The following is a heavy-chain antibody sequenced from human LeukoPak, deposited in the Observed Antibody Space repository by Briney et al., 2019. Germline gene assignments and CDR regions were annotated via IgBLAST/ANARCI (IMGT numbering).Heavy chain of an antibody. CDR1: GYSFTSYW. D-gene: IGHD5-18*01. CDR2: IYPGDSDT. Sequence: GESLKISCKGSGYSFTSYWIVWVRQLPGKGLEWMGIIYPGDSDTRYSPSFQGQVTISADKSISTAYLQWSSLKASDTAMYYCARVTAMGQGYFDYWGQGTLVTVSS. CDR3: ARVTAMGQGYFDY. V-gene: IGHV5-51*01. J-gene: IGHJ4*02.